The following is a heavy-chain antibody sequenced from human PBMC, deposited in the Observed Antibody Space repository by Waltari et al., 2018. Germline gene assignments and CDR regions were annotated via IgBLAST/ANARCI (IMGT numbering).Heavy chain of an antibody. Sequence: QVQLVQSGAEVKKPGASVKVSCKASGYTFTSYYMHWVRQAPGQGLEWMGGIIPIFGTANYAQKFQGRVTITADESTSTAYMELSSLRSEDTAVYYCATNYGDPSYYFDYWGQGTLVTVSS. CDR3: ATNYGDPSYYFDY. J-gene: IGHJ4*02. CDR2: IIPIFGTA. CDR1: GYTFTSYY. V-gene: IGHV1-69*01. D-gene: IGHD4-17*01.